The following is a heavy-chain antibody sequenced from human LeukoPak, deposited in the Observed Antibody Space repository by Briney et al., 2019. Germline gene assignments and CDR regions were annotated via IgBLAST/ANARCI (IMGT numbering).Heavy chain of an antibody. V-gene: IGHV4-61*02. CDR2: IYTSGST. J-gene: IGHJ4*02. CDR3: ARSKRGGVTITSYYFDY. CDR1: GGSISSGGYY. Sequence: SETLSLTCTVSGGSISSGGYYWSWIRQPAGKGLEWIGRIYTSGSTNYNPSLKSRVTMSVDTSKDQFSLKLSSVTAADTAVYYCARSKRGGVTITSYYFDYWGQGTLVTVSS. D-gene: IGHD3-16*01.